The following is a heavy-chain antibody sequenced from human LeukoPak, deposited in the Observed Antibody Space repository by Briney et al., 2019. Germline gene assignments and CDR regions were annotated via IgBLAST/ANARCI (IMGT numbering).Heavy chain of an antibody. CDR2: IIPIFGTA. CDR3: ARDRREAPDYYYYYYMDV. J-gene: IGHJ6*03. V-gene: IGHV1-69*06. D-gene: IGHD5-24*01. CDR1: GGTFSSYA. Sequence: SVKVSCKASGGTFSSYAISWVRQAPGQGLEWMGGIIPIFGTANYAQKFQGRVTITADKSTSTAYMELSNLRSEDTAVYYCARDRREAPDYYYYYYMDVWGKGTTVTVSS.